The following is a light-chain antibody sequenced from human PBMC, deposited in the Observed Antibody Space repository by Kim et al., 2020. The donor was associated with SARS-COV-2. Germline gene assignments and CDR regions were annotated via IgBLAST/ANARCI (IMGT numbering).Light chain of an antibody. CDR2: GDN. CDR3: DSRDSSGNHWV. V-gene: IGLV3-19*01. CDR1: SLRTYY. J-gene: IGLJ3*02. Sequence: AVGQAVRITCQGDSLRTYYATWYQQKPGQAPLLLIFGDNNRPFGIPDRFSGSRSGDTASLTITGAQAEDEADYYCDSRDSSGNHWVFGGGTKLTVL.